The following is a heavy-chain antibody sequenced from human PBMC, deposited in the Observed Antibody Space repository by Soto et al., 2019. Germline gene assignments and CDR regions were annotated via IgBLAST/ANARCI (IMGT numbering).Heavy chain of an antibody. CDR2: ISAYNGNT. CDR1: GYTFTSYG. V-gene: IGHV1-18*01. J-gene: IGHJ3*02. CDR3: ARDHGGDYSDAFDI. D-gene: IGHD4-17*01. Sequence: ASVKVSCKASGYTFTSYGISWVQQAPGQGLEWMGWISAYNGNTNYAQKLQGRVTMTTDTSTSTAYMELRSLRSDDTAVYYCARDHGGDYSDAFDIWGQGTMVTVSS.